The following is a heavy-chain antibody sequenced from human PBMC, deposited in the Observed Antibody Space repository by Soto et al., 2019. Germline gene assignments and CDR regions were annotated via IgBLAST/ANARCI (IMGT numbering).Heavy chain of an antibody. CDR2: IICSGGST. Sequence: GGSLRLSCAASGFTFSSYAMSWVRQAPGKGLEWVSAIICSGGSTYYADSVKGRFTISRDNSKNTLYLQMNSLRAEDTAVYYCAKDLHSYGFLFDYWGQGTLVTVSS. V-gene: IGHV3-23*01. D-gene: IGHD5-18*01. CDR3: AKDLHSYGFLFDY. CDR1: GFTFSSYA. J-gene: IGHJ4*02.